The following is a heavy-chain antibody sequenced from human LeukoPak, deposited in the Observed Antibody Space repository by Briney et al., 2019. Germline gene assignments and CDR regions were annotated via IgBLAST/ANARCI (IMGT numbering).Heavy chain of an antibody. J-gene: IGHJ6*02. V-gene: IGHV3-7*03. CDR3: AREKDRYCSGGSCYFAGMDV. D-gene: IGHD2-15*01. Sequence: PGGSLRLSCAASGFTFSTYAMSWVRQAPGKGLEWVANIKQDGSEKYYVDSVKGRFTISRDNAKNSLYLQMNSLRAEDTAVYYCAREKDRYCSGGSCYFAGMDVWGQGTTVTVSS. CDR2: IKQDGSEK. CDR1: GFTFSTYA.